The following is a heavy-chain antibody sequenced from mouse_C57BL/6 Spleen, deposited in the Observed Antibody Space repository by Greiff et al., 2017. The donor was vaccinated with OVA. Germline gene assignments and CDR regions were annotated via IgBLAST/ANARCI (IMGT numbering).Heavy chain of an antibody. V-gene: IGHV5-4*01. Sequence: DVQLVESGGGLVKPGGSLKLSCAASGFTFSSYAMSWVRQTPEKRLEWVATISGGGTYTYYPDNVKGRFTISRDNAKNNLYLQMSHLKSEDTAMYYCARLNWDWFAYWGQGTLLTVSA. CDR3: ARLNWDWFAY. CDR1: GFTFSSYA. D-gene: IGHD4-1*01. CDR2: ISGGGTYT. J-gene: IGHJ3*01.